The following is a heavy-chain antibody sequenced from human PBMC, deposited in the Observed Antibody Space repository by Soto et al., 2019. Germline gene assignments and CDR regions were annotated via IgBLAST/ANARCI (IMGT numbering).Heavy chain of an antibody. CDR1: GGSISSGGYY. CDR3: ARVGREQLVGGYNWFDP. J-gene: IGHJ5*02. V-gene: IGHV4-31*03. Sequence: QVQLQESGPGLVKPSQTLSLTCTVSGGSISSGGYYWSWIRQHPGKGLEWIGYIYYSGSTYYNPSLKSRVTIAVDTSKNQFSLKLSSVTAADTAVYYCARVGREQLVGGYNWFDPWGQGTLVTVSS. D-gene: IGHD6-13*01. CDR2: IYYSGST.